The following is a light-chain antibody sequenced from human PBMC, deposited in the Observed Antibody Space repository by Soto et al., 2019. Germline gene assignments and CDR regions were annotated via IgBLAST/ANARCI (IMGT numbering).Light chain of an antibody. CDR2: DAS. Sequence: EIVLTQSPATLSLSPGERATLSCRASQSVSRSLAWYQQKPGQAPRLLIYDASNRATGIPARFSGSGSGTDFTLTISSLEPEDFAVYYCQQRSNWPPVFTFGPGTKVDLK. CDR3: QQRSNWPPVFT. V-gene: IGKV3-11*01. CDR1: QSVSRS. J-gene: IGKJ3*01.